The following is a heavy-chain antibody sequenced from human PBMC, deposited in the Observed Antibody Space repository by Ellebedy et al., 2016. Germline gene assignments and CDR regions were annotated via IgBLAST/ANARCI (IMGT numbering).Heavy chain of an antibody. CDR2: IYTSGST. CDR3: ARDFEGNPPLREYYYYYMDG. D-gene: IGHD5-24*01. Sequence: SETLSLXCTVSGGSISSYYWSWIRQPAGKGLEWIGRIYTSGSTNYNPSLKSRVTMSVDTSKNQFSLKLSSVTAADTAVYYCARDFEGNPPLREYYYYYMDGWGKGTTVTVSS. CDR1: GGSISSYY. V-gene: IGHV4-4*07. J-gene: IGHJ6*03.